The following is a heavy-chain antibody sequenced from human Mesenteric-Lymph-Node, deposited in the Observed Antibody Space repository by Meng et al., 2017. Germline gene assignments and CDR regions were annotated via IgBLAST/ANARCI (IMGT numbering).Heavy chain of an antibody. Sequence: WGPGLVKPSRTLSLPCTVSVDSISSDIWWSWVRQPPGKGLEWIGEVYHRGDTNYNPSLKSRVDISVDKSKNQFYLSLFSVTAADTAVYYCGRDQGRELINHWGQGTLVTVSS. V-gene: IGHV4-4*02. CDR2: VYHRGDT. CDR3: GRDQGRELINH. J-gene: IGHJ4*02. D-gene: IGHD1-7*01. CDR1: VDSISSDIW.